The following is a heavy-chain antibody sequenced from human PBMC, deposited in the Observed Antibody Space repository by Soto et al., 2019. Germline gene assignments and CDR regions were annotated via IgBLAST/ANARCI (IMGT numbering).Heavy chain of an antibody. J-gene: IGHJ6*02. Sequence: ASVKVSCKASGYTFTSYGISWVRQAPGQGLEWMGWTSAYNGNTNYAQKLQGRVTMTTDTSTSTAYMELRSLRSDDTAVYYCARDENSNDYYYYGMDVWGQGTTVTVSS. CDR2: TSAYNGNT. CDR3: ARDENSNDYYYYGMDV. D-gene: IGHD4-4*01. CDR1: GYTFTSYG. V-gene: IGHV1-18*01.